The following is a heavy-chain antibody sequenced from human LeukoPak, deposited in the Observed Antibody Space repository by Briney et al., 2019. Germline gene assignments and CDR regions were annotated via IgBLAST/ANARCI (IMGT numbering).Heavy chain of an antibody. CDR2: ISSNGGST. CDR1: GFTFSSYA. V-gene: IGHV3-64D*06. D-gene: IGHD2-2*03. J-gene: IGHJ4*02. Sequence: GGSLRLSCSASGFTFSSYAMHWVRRAPGKGLEYVSAISSNGGSTYHADSVKGRFTISRDNSKNTLYLQMSSLRAEDTTVYYCVKDGYCSSTSCEYYFDYWGQGTLVTVSS. CDR3: VKDGYCSSTSCEYYFDY.